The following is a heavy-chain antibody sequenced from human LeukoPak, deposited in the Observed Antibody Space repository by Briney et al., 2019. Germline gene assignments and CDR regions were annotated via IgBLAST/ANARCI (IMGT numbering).Heavy chain of an antibody. CDR2: IYHSGSI. J-gene: IGHJ5*02. V-gene: IGHV4-4*02. CDR1: GGSITTDNW. CDR3: ARGYGSRWFDP. Sequence: SGTLSLTCAVSGGSITTDNWGGWVRQPPGKGLEWIGEIYHSGSINYNPSLKRRITMSVDKSKNQFSLKLSSVTAADTAVYYCARGYGSRWFDPWGQGTLVTVSS. D-gene: IGHD3-10*01.